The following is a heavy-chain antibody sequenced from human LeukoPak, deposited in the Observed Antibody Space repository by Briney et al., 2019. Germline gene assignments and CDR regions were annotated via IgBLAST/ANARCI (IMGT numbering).Heavy chain of an antibody. V-gene: IGHV4-30-4*01. CDR2: IYNSGST. J-gene: IGHJ3*02. CDR3: ASTSSWNAFDI. Sequence: PSETLSLTCTVSGGSISRGDYYWTWIRQPPGKGLECIGYIYNSGSTYYNPSLKSRVTISVDTSKNQFSLNLSSVTAADTAVYYCASTSSWNAFDIWGQGTMVTLSS. D-gene: IGHD6-13*01. CDR1: GGSISRGDYY.